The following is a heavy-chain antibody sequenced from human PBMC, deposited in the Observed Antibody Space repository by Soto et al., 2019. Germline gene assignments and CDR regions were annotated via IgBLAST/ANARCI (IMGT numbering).Heavy chain of an antibody. CDR1: GFSLSTSGMC. CDR2: IDWDDDK. V-gene: IGHV2-70*01. Sequence: SGPTLVNPTQTLTLTCTFSGFSLSTSGMCVSWIRQPPGKALEWLALIDWDDDKYYSTSLKTRLTISKDTSKNQVVLTMTNMDPVDTATYYCARIASLGYCSSTSCCYYYGMDVWGQGTTVTFSS. CDR3: ARIASLGYCSSTSCCYYYGMDV. J-gene: IGHJ6*02. D-gene: IGHD2-2*01.